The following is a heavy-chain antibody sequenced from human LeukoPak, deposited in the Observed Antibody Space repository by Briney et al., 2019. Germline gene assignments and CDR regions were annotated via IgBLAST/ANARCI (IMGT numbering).Heavy chain of an antibody. J-gene: IGHJ4*02. CDR2: IKNDGSKK. CDR1: GFTFSDYW. V-gene: IGHV3-7*01. D-gene: IGHD1-1*01. Sequence: GGSLRLSCAASGFTFSDYWMSWVREAPGKGLEWVANIKNDGSKKYYVDSVKGRFTISRDNAKNSLYLQMNSLRVEDTAVYYCASLNNDDYWGQGTLVTDPS. CDR3: ASLNNDDY.